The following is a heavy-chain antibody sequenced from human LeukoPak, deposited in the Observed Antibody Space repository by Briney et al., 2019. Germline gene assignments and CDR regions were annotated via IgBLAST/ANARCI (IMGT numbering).Heavy chain of an antibody. V-gene: IGHV4-61*05. Sequence: SETLSLTCTVSGGSISSSSYYWGWIRQPPGKGLEWIGYIYYTGSTNYNPSLKSRVTISVDTSKNQFSLKLNSVTAADTAVYYCARLATPSTVAARGRSWFESWGQGTLVTVSS. CDR1: GGSISSSSYY. CDR2: IYYTGST. CDR3: ARLATPSTVAARGRSWFES. D-gene: IGHD6-6*01. J-gene: IGHJ5*01.